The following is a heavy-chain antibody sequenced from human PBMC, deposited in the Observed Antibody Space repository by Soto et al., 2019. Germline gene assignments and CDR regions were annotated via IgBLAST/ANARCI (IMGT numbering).Heavy chain of an antibody. CDR3: ARLGDYYQSLGT. J-gene: IGHJ5*02. CDR1: GGSLDNYY. CDR2: NYYKGTT. V-gene: IGHV4-59*08. Sequence: QVQLHESGPGLVKPSETLSLSCSVSGGSLDNYYWTWIRQPQGKGLEFIGYNYYKGTTTHNPSRKSRFAISIDTSKNQFSLPLTSVIAADTAIYYCARLGDYYQSLGTWGRGTLVTVSS. D-gene: IGHD3-22*01.